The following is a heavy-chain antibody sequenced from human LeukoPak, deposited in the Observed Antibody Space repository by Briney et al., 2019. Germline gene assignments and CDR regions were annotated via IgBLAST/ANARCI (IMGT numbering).Heavy chain of an antibody. CDR3: AKQGRDWLRDYYYYMDV. V-gene: IGHV3-30*04. Sequence: PGGSLSLSCAASGFTFSSYAVHWVRQAAGKGLEWVAVISYDGSNKYYADSVKGRFTISRDNSKNTLYLQMNSLRAEDTAVYYCAKQGRDWLRDYYYYMDVWGKGTTVTISS. CDR2: ISYDGSNK. CDR1: GFTFSSYA. D-gene: IGHD3-9*01. J-gene: IGHJ6*03.